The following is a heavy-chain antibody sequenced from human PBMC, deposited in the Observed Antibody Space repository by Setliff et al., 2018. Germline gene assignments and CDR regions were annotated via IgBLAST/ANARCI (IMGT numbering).Heavy chain of an antibody. V-gene: IGHV4-39*07. CDR3: TRGPDGYTYQGAFDI. J-gene: IGHJ3*02. CDR1: GGSISSSSYY. Sequence: SETLSLTCTVSGGSISSSSYYWGWIRQPPGKGLEWIGEINHSGSTNYNPSLKSRVTISVDTSKNQFSLKLGSVTAADTAVYYCTRGPDGYTYQGAFDIWGQGTMVTVSS. D-gene: IGHD5-12*01. CDR2: INHSGST.